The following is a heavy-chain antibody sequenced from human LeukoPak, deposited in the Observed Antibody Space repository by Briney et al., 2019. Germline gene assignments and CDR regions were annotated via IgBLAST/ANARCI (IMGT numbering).Heavy chain of an antibody. CDR2: MNSDGSTT. J-gene: IGHJ4*02. Sequence: GGSLRLSCAASGFTFSSYWMHWVRQAPGRGLVWVSRMNSDGSTTAYADSVKGRFTISRDNAKNTLYLQMNSLRADDTAVYYCARSRDGRGDYWGQGTLVTVSS. CDR3: ARSRDGRGDY. CDR1: GFTFSSYW. V-gene: IGHV3-74*01. D-gene: IGHD5-24*01.